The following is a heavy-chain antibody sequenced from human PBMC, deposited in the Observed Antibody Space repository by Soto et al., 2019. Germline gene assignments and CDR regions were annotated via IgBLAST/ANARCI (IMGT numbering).Heavy chain of an antibody. CDR3: ARHRSKSSSWYVDAFDI. CDR1: GYSFTSYW. V-gene: IGHV5-51*01. Sequence: GESLKISCKGSGYSFTSYWIGWVRQVPGKGLEWMGIIYPGDSDTRYSPSFQGQVTISADKSISTAYLQWSSLKASDTAMYYCARHRSKSSSWYVDAFDIWGQGTMVTVSS. J-gene: IGHJ3*02. CDR2: IYPGDSDT. D-gene: IGHD6-13*01.